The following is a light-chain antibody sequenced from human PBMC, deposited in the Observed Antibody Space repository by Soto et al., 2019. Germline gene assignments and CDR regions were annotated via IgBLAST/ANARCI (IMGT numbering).Light chain of an antibody. CDR1: QSVLYSSNNKNY. CDR3: QQYYTPST. V-gene: IGKV4-1*01. CDR2: WAS. Sequence: DIVMTQSPDSLAVSLGERATINCKSSQSVLYSSNNKNYLAWYQQKLGQPPKLLIYWASTRESGVPDRFSGSGSGTDFTLTISSLQAEDVAVYYCQQYYTPSTFGQGTKVEIK. J-gene: IGKJ1*01.